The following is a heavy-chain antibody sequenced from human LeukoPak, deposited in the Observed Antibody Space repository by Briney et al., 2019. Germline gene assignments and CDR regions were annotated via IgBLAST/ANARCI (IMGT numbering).Heavy chain of an antibody. V-gene: IGHV3-11*06. D-gene: IGHD3-10*01. J-gene: IGHJ6*04. Sequence: GRFTISRDNAKNSLYLQMNSLRAEDTAVYYCARGAVTMVRYYGMGVWGKGTTVTVSS. CDR3: ARGAVTMVRYYGMGV.